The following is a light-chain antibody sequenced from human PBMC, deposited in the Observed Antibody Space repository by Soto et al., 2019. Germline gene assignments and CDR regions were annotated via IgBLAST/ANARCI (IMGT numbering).Light chain of an antibody. CDR2: AAS. V-gene: IGKV1-39*01. CDR1: QTITNF. CDR3: QLSCNTPRT. J-gene: IGKJ1*01. Sequence: DIQMTQSPSSLSAFVVDRVTITCRVSQTITNFLSWYQQKPGKAPRLLIYAASSLQSGVPSRFSGSGSGTDYNLPISCLQPEDFATYHCQLSCNTPRTFAQATTVDIK.